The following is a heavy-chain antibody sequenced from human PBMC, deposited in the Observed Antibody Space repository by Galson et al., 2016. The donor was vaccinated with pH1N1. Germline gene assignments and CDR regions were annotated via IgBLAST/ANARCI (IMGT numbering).Heavy chain of an antibody. CDR3: ARDREALTGIFDY. J-gene: IGHJ4*02. CDR2: MYTSGTT. D-gene: IGHD3-10*01. V-gene: IGHV4-61*02. CDR1: GGSISSSIYY. Sequence: TLSLTCTVSGGSISSSIYYWNWIGQPAGKGLEWIGRMYTSGTTTYNPSLESRVSISVDTSKNQFSLRLSSVTAADTAVYFCARDREALTGIFDYWGQGALVTVSS.